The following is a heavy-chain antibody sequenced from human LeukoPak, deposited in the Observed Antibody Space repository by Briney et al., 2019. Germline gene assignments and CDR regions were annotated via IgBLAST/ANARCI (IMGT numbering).Heavy chain of an antibody. CDR3: AKDHGGYYGGFDY. CDR2: ISYDGSNK. V-gene: IGHV3-30*04. CDR1: GFTFSSYA. Sequence: GRSLRLSCAASGFTFSSYAMHWVRQAPGKGLEWVTVISYDGSNKYYADSVKGRFTISRDNSKNTLYLQMNSLRAEDTALYYCAKDHGGYYGGFDYWGQGTLVTVSS. D-gene: IGHD3-22*01. J-gene: IGHJ4*02.